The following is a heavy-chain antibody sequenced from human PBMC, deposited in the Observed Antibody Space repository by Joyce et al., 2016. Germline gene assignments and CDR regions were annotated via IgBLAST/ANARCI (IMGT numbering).Heavy chain of an antibody. CDR2: IDRDGADI. Sequence: EAQLVESGGDLVHPGGSLRLSCVASELTLGHSYMAWGRQAPGRGRMWVANIDRDGADIFYAESVKGRFAMSRDNVDNSVHLQMDGLRAEDTAVYYCARLRRGPWHFDLWGRGTLVVVSS. CDR3: ARLRRGPWHFDL. V-gene: IGHV3-7*03. D-gene: IGHD3-10*01. J-gene: IGHJ2*01. CDR1: ELTLGHSY.